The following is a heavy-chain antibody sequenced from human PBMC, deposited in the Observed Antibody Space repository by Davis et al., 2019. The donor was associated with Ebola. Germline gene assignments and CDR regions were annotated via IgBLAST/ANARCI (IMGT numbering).Heavy chain of an antibody. CDR3: AKEYCSKSGPYWTYFED. J-gene: IGHJ4*02. D-gene: IGHD3-10*01. V-gene: IGHV3-30*18. Sequence: GESLKISCAGFAFAFGTYGMHWVRQSPGKGLAWVASMSYDGSYTSYIDSVKGRFTISRDNSKNTLYLQMNSLRAEDTAVYFCAKEYCSKSGPYWTYFEDWGQGTQVTVSS. CDR2: MSYDGSYT. CDR1: AFAFGTYG.